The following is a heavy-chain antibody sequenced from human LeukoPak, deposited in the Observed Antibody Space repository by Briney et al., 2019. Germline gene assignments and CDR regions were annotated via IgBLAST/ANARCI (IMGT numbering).Heavy chain of an antibody. CDR3: AGRYCSSTSCYFHYYYGMDV. Sequence: PSETLSLTCAVYGVSFSGYYWSWIRQPPGKGLEWIGEINHSGSTNYNPSLQSRVTISVDTSKNQFSLKLSSVTAADTAVYYCAGRYCSSTSCYFHYYYGMDVWGKGTTVTVSS. CDR1: GVSFSGYY. V-gene: IGHV4-34*01. J-gene: IGHJ6*04. CDR2: INHSGST. D-gene: IGHD2-2*01.